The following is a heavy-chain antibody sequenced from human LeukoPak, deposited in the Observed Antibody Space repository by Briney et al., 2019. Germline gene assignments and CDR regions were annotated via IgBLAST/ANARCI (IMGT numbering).Heavy chain of an antibody. J-gene: IGHJ6*02. CDR1: GYTFTGYY. V-gene: IGHV1-2*02. CDR3: ARVIVAAGTHYYYYYGMDV. CDR2: INPNSGGT. Sequence: ASVKVSCKASGYTFTGYYMHWVRQAPGQGLGWMGWINPNSGGTNYAQKFQGRVTMTRDTSISTAYMELSRLRSDDTAVYYCARVIVAAGTHYYYYYGMDVWGQGTTVTVSS. D-gene: IGHD6-13*01.